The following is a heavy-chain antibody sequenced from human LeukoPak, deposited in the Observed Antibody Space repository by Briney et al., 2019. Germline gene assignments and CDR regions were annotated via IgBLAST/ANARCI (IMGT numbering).Heavy chain of an antibody. Sequence: GGSLRLSCAASGFTFSNYWMSWVRQAPGKGLEWVADINQDGSEKYYVDSVKGRFTISRDNAKNSLFLQMNSLRAEDTAVYYCARDRSSGTDYWGQGTLVTVSS. V-gene: IGHV3-7*01. J-gene: IGHJ4*02. CDR3: ARDRSSGTDY. CDR1: GFTFSNYW. D-gene: IGHD6-19*01. CDR2: INQDGSEK.